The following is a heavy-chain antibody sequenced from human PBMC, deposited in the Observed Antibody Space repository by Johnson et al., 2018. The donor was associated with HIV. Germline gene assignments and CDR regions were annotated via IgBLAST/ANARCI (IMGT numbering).Heavy chain of an antibody. CDR2: INWNGGST. V-gene: IGHV3-20*04. Sequence: VQLVESGGVVVQPGGSLRLSCAASGFPFDDYGMTWVRQAPGKGLEWVSGINWNGGSTGYADSVKGRFTISRDNAKNSLYLQMNSLRAEDTAVYYCARDWYCTNGVCYFGAFDMWGQGTMVTVSS. CDR1: GFPFDDYG. J-gene: IGHJ3*02. D-gene: IGHD2-8*01. CDR3: ARDWYCTNGVCYFGAFDM.